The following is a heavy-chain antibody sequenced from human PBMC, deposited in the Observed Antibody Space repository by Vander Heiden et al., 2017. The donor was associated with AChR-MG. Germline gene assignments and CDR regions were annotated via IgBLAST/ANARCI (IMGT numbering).Heavy chain of an antibody. D-gene: IGHD1-26*01. J-gene: IGHJ6*02. V-gene: IGHV3-30*03. CDR3: ARAGLRVGGSAHYYGVDV. CDR1: GFTFSTYG. Sequence: QVQLVESGGGVVQPGSSLRLSCAASGFTFSTYGMHWVRQAPGKGLEWVAAVSYDGTIKYYADSVKGRFTISRDNSRNTLYLQMNSLRSEDTAVYYCARAGLRVGGSAHYYGVDVWGQGTTVTVSS. CDR2: VSYDGTIK.